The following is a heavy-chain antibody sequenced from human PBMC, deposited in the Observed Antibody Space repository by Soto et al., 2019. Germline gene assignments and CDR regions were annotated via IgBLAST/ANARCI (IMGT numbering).Heavy chain of an antibody. CDR1: GASITQYY. J-gene: IGHJ4*02. Sequence: SETLSLTCTVSGASITQYYWNWIRQSPGKGLEWIVSVSSTGSTVFNPSLTSRVTVSLDTSKNQFSLTLNSVTAADTAVYYCARGGGSPYHNHVLDFSAQGSLVIGSS. CDR2: VSSTGST. CDR3: ARGGGSPYHNHVLDF. V-gene: IGHV4-59*01. D-gene: IGHD6-13*01.